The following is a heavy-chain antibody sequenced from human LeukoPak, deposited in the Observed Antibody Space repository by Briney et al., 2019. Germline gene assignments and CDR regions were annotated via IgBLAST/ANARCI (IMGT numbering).Heavy chain of an antibody. D-gene: IGHD3-16*01. CDR3: ARGTYDYVWGSYEAPWFDY. J-gene: IGHJ4*02. CDR1: GGSFSGYY. CDR2: INHSGST. V-gene: IGHV4-34*01. Sequence: SETLSLTCAVYGGSFSGYYWSWIRQPPGKGLEWIGEINHSGSTNYNPSLKSRVTISVDTSKNQFSLKLSSVTAADTAVYYCARGTYDYVWGSYEAPWFDYWGQGTLVTVSS.